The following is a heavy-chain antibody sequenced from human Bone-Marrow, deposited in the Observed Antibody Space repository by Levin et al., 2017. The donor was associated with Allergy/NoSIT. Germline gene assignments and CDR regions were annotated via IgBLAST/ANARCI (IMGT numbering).Heavy chain of an antibody. J-gene: IGHJ3*02. CDR2: IFHTGTT. V-gene: IGHV4-39*01. Sequence: SETLSLTCTVSGGSISSSSYYWGWIRQPPGKGLQWIGTIFHTGTTYYNPSLKSRVTISVDTSKNQFSLRLSSVTAADTAVYYCARHRYFYDSGGFSDAFDIWGQGTMVTVSS. CDR3: ARHRYFYDSGGFSDAFDI. CDR1: GGSISSSSYY. D-gene: IGHD3-22*01.